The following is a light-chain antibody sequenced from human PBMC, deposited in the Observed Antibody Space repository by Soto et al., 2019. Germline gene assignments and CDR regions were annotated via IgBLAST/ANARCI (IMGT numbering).Light chain of an antibody. CDR3: CSYAGSRTWV. CDR1: SGDVGTYNF. Sequence: QSALTQPHSVSGSPGQSVTIACTGTSGDVGTYNFVSWYQLHPGKAPKLILNDVSDRPSGVPDRFSGSKSGNTASLTISGLQAEDEADYYCCSYAGSRTWVFGGGTKLTVL. V-gene: IGLV2-11*01. J-gene: IGLJ3*02. CDR2: DVS.